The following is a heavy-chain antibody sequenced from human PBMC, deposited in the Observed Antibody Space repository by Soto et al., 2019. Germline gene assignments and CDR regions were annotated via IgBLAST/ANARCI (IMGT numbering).Heavy chain of an antibody. CDR2: ISKDSGRAT. D-gene: IGHD4-17*01. CDR3: AKGSGDYVRYYFDY. CDR1: GFIFRDWF. V-gene: IGHV3-11*01. Sequence: GGSLRLSCAASGFIFRDWFMSWIRQAPGKGLEWISYISKDSGRATRYADSVKGRFTISRDNAKNSLYLQMNSLRAEDTALYYCAKGSGDYVRYYFDYWGQGTLVTVSS. J-gene: IGHJ4*02.